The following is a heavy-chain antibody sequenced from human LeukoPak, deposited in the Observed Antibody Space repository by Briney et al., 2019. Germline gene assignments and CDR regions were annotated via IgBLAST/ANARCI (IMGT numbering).Heavy chain of an antibody. CDR1: VFTCSSYS. CDR2: ISSSSYYI. Sequence: GGSVRLFCAACVFTCSSYSMHWVRQAPGKGLEGVSSISSSSYYIYYADCVKGRLTISRENAKHSLYLHVKSERAEDRAVYYCARVVGTDGVDYWGQGTLVTVSS. D-gene: IGHD1-1*01. CDR3: ARVVGTDGVDY. J-gene: IGHJ4*02. V-gene: IGHV3-21*01.